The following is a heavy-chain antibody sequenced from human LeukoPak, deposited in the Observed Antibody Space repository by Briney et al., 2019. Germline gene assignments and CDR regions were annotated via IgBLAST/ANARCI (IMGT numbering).Heavy chain of an antibody. CDR2: IKSDGSEE. V-gene: IGHV3-7*01. D-gene: IGHD3-10*01. CDR1: GFIFSSYW. CDR3: ARGDLWLGH. Sequence: GGSLRLSCATSGFIFSSYWMCCVRQAPGKGLEWVANIKSDGSEEYYGDSVKGRFTISRDNAKNSLYLQVNSLRVEDTAVYYCARGDLWLGHWGQGSLVTVSS. J-gene: IGHJ4*02.